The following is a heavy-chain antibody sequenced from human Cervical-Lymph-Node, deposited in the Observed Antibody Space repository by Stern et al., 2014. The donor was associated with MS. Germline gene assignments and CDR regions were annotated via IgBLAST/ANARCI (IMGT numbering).Heavy chain of an antibody. CDR2: INYSGTT. D-gene: IGHD1-14*01. V-gene: IGHV4-30-4*01. J-gene: IGHJ6*02. CDR3: VRDRKDPQFYGMDV. CDR1: GGSISSGNYY. Sequence: QLQLQESGPGLAKPSETLSLTCTVPGGSISSGNYYWSWIRQPPGKGLEWIAYINYSGTTYRDSSLGSRVTISVDTSRNQFSLKLSSVTAADTAVYYCVRDRKDPQFYGMDVWGQGTTVTVSS.